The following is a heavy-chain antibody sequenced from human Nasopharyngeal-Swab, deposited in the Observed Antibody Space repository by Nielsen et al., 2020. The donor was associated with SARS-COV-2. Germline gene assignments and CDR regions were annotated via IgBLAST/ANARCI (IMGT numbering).Heavy chain of an antibody. CDR3: ARAGRGYSYGEIDGFHYMDV. Sequence: SVKVSCKASGGSFTNYGISWVRQAPGQGLEWIGRIIPTLGKSNNARKFQGRVTIIADKSTSTVHMELSSLISDDTAVYYCARAGRGYSYGEIDGFHYMDVWGKGTAVTVSS. D-gene: IGHD5-18*01. CDR1: GGSFTNYG. CDR2: IIPTLGKS. V-gene: IGHV1-69*04. J-gene: IGHJ6*03.